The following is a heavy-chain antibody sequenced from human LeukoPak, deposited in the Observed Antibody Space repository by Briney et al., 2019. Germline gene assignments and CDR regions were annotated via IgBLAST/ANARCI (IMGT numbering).Heavy chain of an antibody. CDR3: ARGGRSVAAPFDY. Sequence: SVKVSCKASGGTFSSYAISWVRQAPGQGLEWMGGIIPIFGTANYAQKFQGRVTITADKSTSTAYMELRSLRSDDTAVYYCARGGRSVAAPFDYWGQGTLVTVSS. CDR1: GGTFSSYA. D-gene: IGHD6-6*01. CDR2: IIPIFGTA. V-gene: IGHV1-69*06. J-gene: IGHJ4*02.